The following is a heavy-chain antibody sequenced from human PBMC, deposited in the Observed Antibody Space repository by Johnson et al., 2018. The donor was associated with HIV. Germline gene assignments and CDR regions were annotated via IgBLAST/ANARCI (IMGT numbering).Heavy chain of an antibody. CDR1: GFTVR. CDR2: IYSGGST. CDR3: ARDRRYYDHSGYYHDAFDI. J-gene: IGHJ3*02. V-gene: IGHV3-53*01. D-gene: IGHD3-22*01. Sequence: VQLVESGGGLIQPGGSLRLSCVASGFTVRKGLEWVSVIYSGGSTYYADSVKGRFTISRDNSKNTLYLQMNSLRAEDTAVYYCARDRRYYDHSGYYHDAFDIWGQGTMVTVSS.